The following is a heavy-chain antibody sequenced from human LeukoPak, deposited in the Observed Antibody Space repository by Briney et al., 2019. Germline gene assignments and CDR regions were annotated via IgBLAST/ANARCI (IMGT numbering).Heavy chain of an antibody. D-gene: IGHD6-6*01. CDR1: GYTVSSNY. Sequence: GGSLRLSCAASGYTVSSNYMSWVRQAPGKGLEWVSVIYSGGSTYYADSVKGRFTISRDNSKNTLYLQMNSLRAEDTAVYYCAGEQLLPDYYYYGMDVWGQGTTVTVSS. J-gene: IGHJ6*02. V-gene: IGHV3-66*02. CDR3: AGEQLLPDYYYYGMDV. CDR2: IYSGGST.